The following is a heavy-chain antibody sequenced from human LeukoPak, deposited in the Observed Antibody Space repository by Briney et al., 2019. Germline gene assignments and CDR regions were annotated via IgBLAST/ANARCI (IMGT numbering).Heavy chain of an antibody. D-gene: IGHD5-24*01. CDR3: ARVKSGWLPLDY. V-gene: IGHV4-39*07. Sequence: SETLSLTCTVSGGSISSSSYYWGWIRQPPGKGLEWIGSIYYSGSTYYNPSLKSRVTISVDTSKNQFSLKLSSVTAADTAVYYCARVKSGWLPLDYWGQGTLVTVSS. J-gene: IGHJ4*02. CDR1: GGSISSSSYY. CDR2: IYYSGST.